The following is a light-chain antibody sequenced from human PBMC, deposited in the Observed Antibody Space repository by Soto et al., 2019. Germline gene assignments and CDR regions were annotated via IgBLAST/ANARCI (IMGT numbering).Light chain of an antibody. CDR3: QQYGSSTGYT. CDR2: GAS. J-gene: IGKJ2*01. Sequence: EIVLTQSPGTLSLSPGERATLSCRASQSVSSSYSAWYQQKPGQAPRLLIYGASSRATGIPDRFSGSGSGTYFTLTISRLEPEDFAVYYCQQYGSSTGYTFGQGTKLEIK. CDR1: QSVSSSY. V-gene: IGKV3-20*01.